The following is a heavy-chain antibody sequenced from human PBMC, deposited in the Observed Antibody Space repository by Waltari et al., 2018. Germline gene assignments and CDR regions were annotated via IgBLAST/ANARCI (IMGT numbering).Heavy chain of an antibody. D-gene: IGHD2-8*02. Sequence: QLQLQESGPGLVKPSETLSLTCTVSGGSISSYNYFWGWIRQPPGKGLEWIGNIFHSGSTYYNPSLKSRVTISFDTSKNQFSLKLSSVTAADTAVYYCATGGRPDYWGQGTLVTVSS. CDR3: ATGGRPDY. V-gene: IGHV4-39*01. CDR2: IFHSGST. CDR1: GGSISSYNYF. J-gene: IGHJ4*02.